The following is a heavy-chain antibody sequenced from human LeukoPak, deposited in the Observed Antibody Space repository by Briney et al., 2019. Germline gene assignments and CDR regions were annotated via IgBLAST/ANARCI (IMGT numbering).Heavy chain of an antibody. Sequence: PGGSLRLSCAASGFTFSTYWMSWVRQAPGKGLEWVANIKQDGSEKHYVDCVKGRFTISRDNTNNSLFLQMDSLRAEDTAFYYCSREDYFGSGSPAYWGQGTLVTVSS. D-gene: IGHD3-10*01. CDR2: IKQDGSEK. CDR3: SREDYFGSGSPAY. V-gene: IGHV3-7*01. CDR1: GFTFSTYW. J-gene: IGHJ4*02.